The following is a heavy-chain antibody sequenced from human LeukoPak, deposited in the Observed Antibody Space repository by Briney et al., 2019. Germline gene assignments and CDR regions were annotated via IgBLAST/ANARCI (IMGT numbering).Heavy chain of an antibody. CDR3: ARTSSGWYSGADY. CDR2: INPNSGGT. Sequence: ASVKVSCKASGYTFTGYYMHWVRQAPGQGLEWMGWINPNSGGTNHAQKFQGRVTMTRDTSISTAYMELSRLRSDDTAVYYCARTSSGWYSGADYWGQGTLVTVSS. D-gene: IGHD6-19*01. CDR1: GYTFTGYY. V-gene: IGHV1-2*02. J-gene: IGHJ4*02.